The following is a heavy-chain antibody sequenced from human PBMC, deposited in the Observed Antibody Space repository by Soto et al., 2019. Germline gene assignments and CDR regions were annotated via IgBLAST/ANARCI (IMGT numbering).Heavy chain of an antibody. V-gene: IGHV1-18*01. Sequence: ASVKVSCKASGYTFTSYGISWVRQAPGQGLEWMGWISAYNGNTNYAQKLQGRVTMTTDTSTSTAYMELGSLRSDDTAVYYCARGSPSDYYGSGSYYYDYWGQGTLVTVSS. CDR1: GYTFTSYG. CDR3: ARGSPSDYYGSGSYYYDY. CDR2: ISAYNGNT. J-gene: IGHJ4*02. D-gene: IGHD3-10*01.